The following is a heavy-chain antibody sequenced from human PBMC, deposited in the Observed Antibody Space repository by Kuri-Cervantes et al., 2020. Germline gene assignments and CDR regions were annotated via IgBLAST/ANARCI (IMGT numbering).Heavy chain of an antibody. V-gene: IGHV3-9*01. Sequence: GGSLRLSCAASGFTFDDYAMHWVRQAPGKGLEWVSGISWNSGSIGYADSVKGRFTTSRDNAKNSLYLQMNSLRAEDTALYYCAKGNWYFDLWGRGTLVTVSS. CDR2: ISWNSGSI. J-gene: IGHJ2*01. CDR3: AKGNWYFDL. CDR1: GFTFDDYA.